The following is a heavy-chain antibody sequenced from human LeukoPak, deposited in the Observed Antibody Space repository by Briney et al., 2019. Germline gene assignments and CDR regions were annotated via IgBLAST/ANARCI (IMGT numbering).Heavy chain of an antibody. CDR1: GVSISSSNSY. Sequence: YLSETLSLTCTVSGVSISSSNSYWGWIRQPPGKGLEWIGEIYHSGSTNYNPSLKSRVTISVDKSKNQFSLKLSSVTAADTAVYYCARDYEEQWLSSYGAFDIWGQGTMVTVSS. D-gene: IGHD6-19*01. J-gene: IGHJ3*02. V-gene: IGHV4-39*07. CDR2: IYHSGST. CDR3: ARDYEEQWLSSYGAFDI.